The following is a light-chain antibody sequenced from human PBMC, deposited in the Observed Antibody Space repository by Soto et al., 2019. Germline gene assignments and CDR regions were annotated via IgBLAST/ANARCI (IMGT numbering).Light chain of an antibody. Sequence: IVLTQSPGTLSLSPGERATLSCRASQTVSGSHLAWYQQKPGQAPRLIIYGASTRPTGIPDRFSGSGSGIDFTLTITRLEPEDFAVYYCQQYGGAPPEYPFGQGTKLEIK. J-gene: IGKJ2*01. CDR1: QTVSGSH. CDR2: GAS. V-gene: IGKV3-20*01. CDR3: QQYGGAPPEYP.